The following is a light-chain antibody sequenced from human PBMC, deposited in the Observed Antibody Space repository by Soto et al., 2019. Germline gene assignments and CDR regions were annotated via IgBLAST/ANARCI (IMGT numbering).Light chain of an antibody. Sequence: EIVLTQSPGTLSLSPGERATLSCRASQSVSNTYLAWYQQKPGQAPRLLIYGASSRATGIPDRFSGSGSGTDFNLTTSRLEAEAVAVYYCQHYGSSPKWTFGQGTKVEIK. CDR3: QHYGSSPKWT. V-gene: IGKV3-20*01. CDR2: GAS. CDR1: QSVSNTY. J-gene: IGKJ1*01.